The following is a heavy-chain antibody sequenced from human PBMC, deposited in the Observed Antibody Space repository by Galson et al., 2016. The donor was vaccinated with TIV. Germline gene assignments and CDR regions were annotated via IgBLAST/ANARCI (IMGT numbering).Heavy chain of an antibody. D-gene: IGHD6-13*01. J-gene: IGHJ4*02. Sequence: SVKVSCKASGYTFSKYYMHWVRQAPGQGLEWMGGIIPILGIINYAQKFQGRVTISADKSTDTVYMELPSLRSDDTAVYFCARRSQLKVAAGFDFWGQGTLVTVSS. CDR2: IIPILGII. CDR3: ARRSQLKVAAGFDF. CDR1: GYTFSKYY. V-gene: IGHV1-69*10.